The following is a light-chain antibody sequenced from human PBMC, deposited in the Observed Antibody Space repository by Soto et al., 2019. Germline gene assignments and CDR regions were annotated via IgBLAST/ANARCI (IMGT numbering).Light chain of an antibody. CDR3: QQSYSTPWT. J-gene: IGKJ1*01. Sequence: DIQMTQSPCSLSASVGDRVTITCRASQSITNYLNWYQQKPGKAPKLLIYAASSLQSWVPSRFSGSESGTDFTLGISSLQPEDFATCSCQQSYSTPWTFGQGTKVEIK. CDR2: AAS. CDR1: QSITNY. V-gene: IGKV1-39*01.